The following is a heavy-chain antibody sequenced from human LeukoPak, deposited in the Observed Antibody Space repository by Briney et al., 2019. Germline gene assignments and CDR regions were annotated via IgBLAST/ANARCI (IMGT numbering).Heavy chain of an antibody. CDR3: ARDWGGEYYDSSGYPDY. J-gene: IGHJ4*02. CDR1: GYTFTSYY. CDR2: VNPSGGST. V-gene: IGHV1-46*01. D-gene: IGHD3-22*01. Sequence: ASVKVSCKASGYTFTSYYMHWVRQAPGQGLEWMGIVNPSGGSTSYAQKFQGRVTMTRDASTSTVYMELSSLRSEDTAVYYCARDWGGEYYDSSGYPDYWGQGTLVTVSS.